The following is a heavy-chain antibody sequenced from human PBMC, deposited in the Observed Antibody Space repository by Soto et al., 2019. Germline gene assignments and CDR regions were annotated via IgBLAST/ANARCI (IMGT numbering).Heavy chain of an antibody. Sequence: QVQLVQSGAEVKKPGSSVKVSCTASGGIFSTYAISWLRQAPGQGLEWMGGIIPLFGTPTYAQRFQGRFTITADESTSTAYMELSRLRSEDTAVSYCARDRDDYGSGNYYTRIDCWGQGTLVTVSS. CDR2: IIPLFGTP. J-gene: IGHJ4*02. D-gene: IGHD3-10*01. CDR3: ARDRDDYGSGNYYTRIDC. V-gene: IGHV1-69*01. CDR1: GGIFSTYA.